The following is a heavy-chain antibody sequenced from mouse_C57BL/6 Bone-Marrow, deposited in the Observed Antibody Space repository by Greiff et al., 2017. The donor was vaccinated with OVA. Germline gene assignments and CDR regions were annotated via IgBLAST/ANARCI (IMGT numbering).Heavy chain of an antibody. V-gene: IGHV14-2*01. Sequence: VQLQQSGAELVKPGASVKLSCTASGFNIKDYYMHWVKQRTEQGLEWIGRIDHEDGENKYAAKFQGKATITAHTSSNTSYLQLISLTSEDTAVYYCARGDSPYYDYGGWYFDVWGTGTTVTVSS. CDR2: IDHEDGEN. CDR1: GFNIKDYY. J-gene: IGHJ1*03. D-gene: IGHD2-4*01. CDR3: ARGDSPYYDYGGWYFDV.